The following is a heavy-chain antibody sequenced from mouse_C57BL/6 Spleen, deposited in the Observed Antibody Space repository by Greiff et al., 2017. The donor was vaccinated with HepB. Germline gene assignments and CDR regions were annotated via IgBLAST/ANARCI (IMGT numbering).Heavy chain of an antibody. CDR1: GYTFTDYE. Sequence: QVQLQQSGAELVRPGASVTLSCKASGYTFTDYEMHWVKQTPVHGLAWIGAIDPETGGTAYNQKFKGKAILTADKSSSTAYMELRSLTSEDSAVYYCTRRGYYDYTEGFAYWGQGTLVTVSA. V-gene: IGHV1-15*01. CDR2: IDPETGGT. D-gene: IGHD2-4*01. CDR3: TRRGYYDYTEGFAY. J-gene: IGHJ3*01.